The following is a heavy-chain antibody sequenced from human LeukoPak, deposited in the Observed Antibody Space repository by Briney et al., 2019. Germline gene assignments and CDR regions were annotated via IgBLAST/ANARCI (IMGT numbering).Heavy chain of an antibody. Sequence: PGGSLRLSCAASGFTFSSYWMSWVRQAPGKGLEWVANIKQDGSEKYYVDSVKGRFTISRDNATNTLYLQMNSLRAEDTAVYYCARVGGSFHWFDPWGQGTLVTVSS. CDR3: ARVGGSFHWFDP. J-gene: IGHJ5*02. V-gene: IGHV3-7*01. CDR2: IKQDGSEK. CDR1: GFTFSSYW. D-gene: IGHD1-26*01.